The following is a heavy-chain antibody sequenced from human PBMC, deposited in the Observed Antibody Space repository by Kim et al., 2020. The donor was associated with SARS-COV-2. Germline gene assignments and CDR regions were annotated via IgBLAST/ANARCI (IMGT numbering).Heavy chain of an antibody. CDR3: ARGKGMVRGVIMSPPARYYYYYGMDV. CDR2: INHSGST. J-gene: IGHJ6*02. D-gene: IGHD3-10*01. V-gene: IGHV4-34*01. Sequence: SETLSLTCAVYGGSFSGYYWSWIRQPPGKGLEWIGEINHSGSTNYNPSLKSRVTISVDTSKNQFSLKLSSVTAADTAVYYCARGKGMVRGVIMSPPARYYYYYGMDVWGQGTTVTVSS. CDR1: GGSFSGYY.